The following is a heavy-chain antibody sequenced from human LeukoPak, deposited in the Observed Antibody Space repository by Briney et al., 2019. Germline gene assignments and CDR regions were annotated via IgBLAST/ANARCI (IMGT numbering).Heavy chain of an antibody. Sequence: SETLSLTCTVSGGSISSYYWSWVRQPAGKGLEWIGRVYTSGSTNYNPSLTSRVTMSVDPSKNHFHLKLRPVTAADTAVYYCARDNSVRDEAWWFNPWGQGTLVTVSS. CDR3: ARDNSVRDEAWWFNP. CDR2: VYTSGST. J-gene: IGHJ5*02. V-gene: IGHV4-4*07. D-gene: IGHD5-24*01. CDR1: GGSISSYY.